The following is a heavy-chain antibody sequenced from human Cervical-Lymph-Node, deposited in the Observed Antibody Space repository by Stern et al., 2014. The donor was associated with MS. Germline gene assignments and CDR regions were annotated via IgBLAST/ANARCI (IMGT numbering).Heavy chain of an antibody. CDR3: AHRSYDSSGLFDY. J-gene: IGHJ4*02. V-gene: IGHV2-5*02. CDR2: IYWDDEQ. CDR1: GFSLSTSGVS. Sequence: QVTLRESGPTLVKPTETLTLTCTVSGFSLSTSGVSVGWIRQPPGQALEWLALIYWDDEQRSSPSLQSRLPITKDTSKNQVALTMTNMDPVETATYYCAHRSYDSSGLFDYWGQGILVTVSS. D-gene: IGHD3-22*01.